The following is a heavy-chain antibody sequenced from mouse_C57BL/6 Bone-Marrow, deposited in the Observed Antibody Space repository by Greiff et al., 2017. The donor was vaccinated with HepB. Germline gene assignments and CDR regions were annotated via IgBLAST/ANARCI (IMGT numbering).Heavy chain of an antibody. J-gene: IGHJ2*01. Sequence: EVQLQQSGPELVKPGASVKISCKASGYTFTDYYMNWVKQSHGKSLEWIGDINPNNGGTSYNQKFKGKATLTVDKSSSTAYMELRSLTSEDSAVYYCATGPITTVVADYWGQGTTLTVSS. CDR3: ATGPITTVVADY. CDR1: GYTFTDYY. V-gene: IGHV1-26*01. D-gene: IGHD1-1*01. CDR2: INPNNGGT.